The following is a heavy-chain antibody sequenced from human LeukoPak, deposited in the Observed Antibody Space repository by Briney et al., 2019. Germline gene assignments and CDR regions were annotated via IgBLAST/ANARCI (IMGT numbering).Heavy chain of an antibody. CDR1: GFTFSSYS. J-gene: IGHJ4*02. V-gene: IGHV3-30*18. CDR3: AKDRGDY. Sequence: GGSLRLPCAASGFTFSSYSMHWVRQAPGKGLEWVAVISYDGSNKYYADSVKGRFTISRDNSKNTLYLQMNSLRAEDTAVYYCAKDRGDYWGQGTLVTVSS. CDR2: ISYDGSNK.